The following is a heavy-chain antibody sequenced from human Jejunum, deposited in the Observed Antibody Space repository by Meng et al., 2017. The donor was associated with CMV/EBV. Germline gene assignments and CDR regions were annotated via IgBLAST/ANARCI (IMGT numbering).Heavy chain of an antibody. J-gene: IGHJ4*02. Sequence: FPFSDYYMSWIRQAPGKGLEWVSYISSSGSTIYYADSVKGRFTISRDNAKNSLYLQMNSLRAEDTAVYYCARVRHDSSGYLYYFDYWGQGTLVTVSS. CDR1: FPFSDYY. V-gene: IGHV3-11*01. CDR3: ARVRHDSSGYLYYFDY. D-gene: IGHD3-22*01. CDR2: ISSSGSTI.